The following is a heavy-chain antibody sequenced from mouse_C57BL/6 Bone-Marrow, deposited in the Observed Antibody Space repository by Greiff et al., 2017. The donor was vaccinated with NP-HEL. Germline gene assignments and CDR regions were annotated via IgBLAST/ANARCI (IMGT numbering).Heavy chain of an antibody. CDR1: GFTFSSYA. D-gene: IGHD2-3*01. J-gene: IGHJ2*01. Sequence: EVQLQQSGGGLVKPGGSLKLSCAASGFTFSSYAMSWVRQTPEKRLEWVATISDGGSYTYYPDNVKGRFTISRDNAKNNLYLQMSHLKSEDTAMYYCARDGMVNYFDYWGQGTTLTVSS. CDR2: ISDGGSYT. V-gene: IGHV5-4*01. CDR3: ARDGMVNYFDY.